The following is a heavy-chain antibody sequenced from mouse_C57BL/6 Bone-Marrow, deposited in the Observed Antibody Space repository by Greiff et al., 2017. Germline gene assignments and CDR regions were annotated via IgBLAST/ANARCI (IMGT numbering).Heavy chain of an antibody. Sequence: QLQQPGAELVMPGASVKLSCKASGYTFTSYWMHWVKQRPGQGLEWIGEIDPSDSYTNYNQKFKGKSTLTVDKSSSTAYMQLSSLTSEDSAVYYGARRAIYYYGSSYYAMDYWGQGTSVTVSS. D-gene: IGHD1-1*01. CDR1: GYTFTSYW. CDR3: ARRAIYYYGSSYYAMDY. V-gene: IGHV1-69*01. J-gene: IGHJ4*01. CDR2: IDPSDSYT.